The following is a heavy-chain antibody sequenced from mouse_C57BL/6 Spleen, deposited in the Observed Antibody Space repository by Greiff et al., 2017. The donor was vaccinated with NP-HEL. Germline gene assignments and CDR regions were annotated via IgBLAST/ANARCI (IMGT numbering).Heavy chain of an antibody. J-gene: IGHJ4*01. CDR1: GFSLSPFGMG. D-gene: IGHD2-4*01. Sequence: QVTLKVSGPGILQPSQTLSLPCSFSGFSLSPFGMGVGCIRQPSGKGLEWLAHIWWADVKYYTPALKRRLTFSKATSKNQVLLKNDNVDTAETATYYCARIERDDYDSYAMDYWGQGTSVTVSS. CDR3: ARIERDDYDSYAMDY. V-gene: IGHV8-8*01. CDR2: IWWADVK.